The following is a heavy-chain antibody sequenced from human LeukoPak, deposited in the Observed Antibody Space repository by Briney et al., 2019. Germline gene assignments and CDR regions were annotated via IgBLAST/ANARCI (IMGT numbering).Heavy chain of an antibody. CDR1: GFTFSSYW. CDR2: INSDGSST. J-gene: IGHJ4*02. CDR3: ARGPAHGDYVNY. Sequence: PGGSLRLSCAASGFTFSSYWMHWVRQAPGTGLVWVSRINSDGSSTSYADSVKGRFTISRDNAKNTLYLQMNSLRAEDTAVYYCARGPAHGDYVNYWGQGTLVTVSS. V-gene: IGHV3-74*01. D-gene: IGHD4-17*01.